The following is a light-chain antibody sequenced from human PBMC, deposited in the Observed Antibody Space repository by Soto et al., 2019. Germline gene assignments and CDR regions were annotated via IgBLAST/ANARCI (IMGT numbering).Light chain of an antibody. CDR2: GAS. Sequence: AIQMTQSPSSLSASVGDRVTITCRASQGIRNDLGWYQQKPGKAPKLLIYGASSLQSGVPSRFSCSGSGTDFTLTISSLQPEDFATYYCLQAYNSPYTFGQGTKLEIK. J-gene: IGKJ2*01. CDR3: LQAYNSPYT. CDR1: QGIRND. V-gene: IGKV1-6*01.